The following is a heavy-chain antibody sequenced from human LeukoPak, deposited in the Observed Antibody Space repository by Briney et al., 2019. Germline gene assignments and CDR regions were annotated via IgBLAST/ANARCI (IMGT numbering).Heavy chain of an antibody. CDR3: TRKSGGSQRKMDDWFDP. Sequence: PGGPLRLSCAASGFTFSSYAMLWLRQAPEKGLEDVADISNDGTYKYYGASVKGRFTISRDNSKNTPYLQMDSLRSEDTAVYSCTRKSGGSQRKMDDWFDPWGQGTLVIVSS. D-gene: IGHD3-10*01. J-gene: IGHJ5*02. V-gene: IGHV3-30*04. CDR1: GFTFSSYA. CDR2: ISNDGTYK.